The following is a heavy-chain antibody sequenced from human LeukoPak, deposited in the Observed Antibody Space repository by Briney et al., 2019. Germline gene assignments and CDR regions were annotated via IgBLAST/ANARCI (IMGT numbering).Heavy chain of an antibody. CDR1: GFTFSTFA. D-gene: IGHD2/OR15-2a*01. V-gene: IGHV3-23*01. CDR3: ATYRQVLLPFES. Sequence: PGGSLRLSCEASGFTFSTFAMIWVRQPPGKGLEWVSSIFPGGGEIHYADSVGGRFTISRDNSKSTLSLQMNSLRAEDTAIYYCATYRQVLLPFESWGQGTLVTVSS. CDR2: IFPGGGEI. J-gene: IGHJ4*02.